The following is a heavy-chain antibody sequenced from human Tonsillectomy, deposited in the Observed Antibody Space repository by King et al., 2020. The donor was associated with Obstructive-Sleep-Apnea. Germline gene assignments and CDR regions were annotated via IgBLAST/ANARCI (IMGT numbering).Heavy chain of an antibody. J-gene: IGHJ2*01. V-gene: IGHV3-33*01. CDR3: ARQGGYCGGDCYPGYFDL. CDR2: IWYDGSNR. D-gene: IGHD2-21*02. CDR1: GFSFSNYG. Sequence: VQLVESGGGVGQPGRSLRLSCAASGFSFSNYGMHWVRQAPGKGLEGVAVIWYDGSNRYYADSVKGRFTISRDNSKNRLYLQMNSLRAEDTAVYYCARQGGYCGGDCYPGYFDLWGRGTLVTVSS.